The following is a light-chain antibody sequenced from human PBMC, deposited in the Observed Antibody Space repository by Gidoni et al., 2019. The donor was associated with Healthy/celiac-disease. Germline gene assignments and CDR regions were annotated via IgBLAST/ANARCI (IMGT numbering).Light chain of an antibody. CDR3: QQYGSSPPIT. CDR1: QSVSSSY. J-gene: IGKJ5*01. V-gene: IGKV3-20*01. Sequence: EIVLTQSPGTLSLSPGERATLACRASQSVSSSYLAWYQQTPGQAPRLLIYGASSRATGIPDRFSGSGSGTDFTLTISRLETEDFAVYYCQQYGSSPPITFGQGTRLEIK. CDR2: GAS.